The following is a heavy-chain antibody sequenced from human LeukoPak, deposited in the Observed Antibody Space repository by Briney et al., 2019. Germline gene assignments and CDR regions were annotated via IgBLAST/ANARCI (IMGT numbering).Heavy chain of an antibody. CDR2: INPSGGST. J-gene: IGHJ3*02. CDR1: GGTFSSYV. Sequence: GASVKVSCKASGGTFSSYVMSWVRQAPGQGLEWMGIINPSGGSTSYAQKFQGRVTMTRDTSTSTVYMELSSLRSEDTAVYYCARPHTAMVTDAFDIWGQGTMVTVSS. V-gene: IGHV1-46*01. CDR3: ARPHTAMVTDAFDI. D-gene: IGHD5-18*01.